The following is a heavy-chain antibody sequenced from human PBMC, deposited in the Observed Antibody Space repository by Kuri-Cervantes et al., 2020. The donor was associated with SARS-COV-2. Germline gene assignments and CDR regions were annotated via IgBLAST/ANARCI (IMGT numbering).Heavy chain of an antibody. D-gene: IGHD5-12*01. CDR2: IRYDGSNK. CDR1: GFTFSSYG. CDR3: ASMYHYLTTYYFDY. V-gene: IGHV3-30*02. J-gene: IGHJ4*02. Sequence: GESLKISCAASGFTFSSYGMHWVRQAPGKGLEWVAFIRYDGSNKYYADSVKGRFTISRDNSKNTLYLQMNSLRAEDTAVYYCASMYHYLTTYYFDYWGQGTLVTVSS.